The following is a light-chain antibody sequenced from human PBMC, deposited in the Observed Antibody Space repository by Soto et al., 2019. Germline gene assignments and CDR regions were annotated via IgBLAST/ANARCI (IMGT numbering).Light chain of an antibody. J-gene: IGKJ1*01. CDR1: QGISNY. CDR3: QKYNSASWT. Sequence: IQMSLSPSSRLASVGDRETITSASSQGISNYLAWYQQKPGKVPKRLIYAASTLQSGVPSRFSGSGSGTDFTLTISSMQPEDVATYYCQKYNSASWTFGQGPKVDIK. CDR2: AAS. V-gene: IGKV1-27*01.